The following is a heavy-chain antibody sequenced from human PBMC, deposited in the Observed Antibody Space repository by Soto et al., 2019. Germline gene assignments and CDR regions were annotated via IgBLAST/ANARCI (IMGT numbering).Heavy chain of an antibody. CDR3: ARDPSNDIVATIYYFDY. CDR1: GFTFSSYW. Sequence: GGSLRLSCAASGFTFSSYWMSWVRQAPGKGLEWVANIKQDGSEKYYVDSVKGRFTISRDNTKNSLYLQMNSLRAEDTAVYYCARDPSNDIVATIYYFDYWGQGTLVTVSS. J-gene: IGHJ4*02. V-gene: IGHV3-7*01. D-gene: IGHD5-12*01. CDR2: IKQDGSEK.